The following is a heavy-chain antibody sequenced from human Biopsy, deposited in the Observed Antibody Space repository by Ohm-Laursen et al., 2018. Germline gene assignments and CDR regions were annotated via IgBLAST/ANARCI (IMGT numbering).Heavy chain of an antibody. CDR2: ISPYFGNT. J-gene: IGHJ4*03. CDR3: VREGLDCAGGACYSGPLDL. D-gene: IGHD2-15*01. Sequence: GSSVKVSCKASGYSFTSYGMNWVRQAPGQGLEWVGWISPYFGNTNSTQKLQAIVTLSTETSTDTAYMELRSLRYDDTAIYYCVREGLDCAGGACYSGPLDLWGQGTLITVSS. CDR1: GYSFTSYG. V-gene: IGHV1-18*01.